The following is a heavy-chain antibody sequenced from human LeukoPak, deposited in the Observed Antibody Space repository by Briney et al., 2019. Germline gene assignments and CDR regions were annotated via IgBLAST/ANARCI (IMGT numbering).Heavy chain of an antibody. J-gene: IGHJ4*02. V-gene: IGHV3-11*06. CDR3: ARLIIVATNFDY. D-gene: IGHD3-16*01. Sequence: PGGSLRLSCAASGFTFSDYYMSWIRQAPGKGLEWVSYISSSSSYTNYADSVKGRFTISRDNAKNSLDLQMNSLRAEDTAVYYCARLIIVATNFDYWGQGTLVTVSS. CDR1: GFTFSDYY. CDR2: ISSSSSYT.